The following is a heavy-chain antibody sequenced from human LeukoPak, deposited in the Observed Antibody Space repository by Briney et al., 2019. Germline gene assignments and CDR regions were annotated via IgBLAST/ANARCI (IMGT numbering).Heavy chain of an antibody. D-gene: IGHD4-23*01. Sequence: GGPLRLSCAASGFTFSDYYMSWIRQATGKGPEWVSYISGRSTTIYNADSVKGRFTISRDNAKNSLYLQMNSLRAEDTAVYYCARDSGYSGNSGYFDYWGQGTLVTVSS. V-gene: IGHV3-11*04. J-gene: IGHJ4*02. CDR1: GFTFSDYY. CDR3: ARDSGYSGNSGYFDY. CDR2: ISGRSTTI.